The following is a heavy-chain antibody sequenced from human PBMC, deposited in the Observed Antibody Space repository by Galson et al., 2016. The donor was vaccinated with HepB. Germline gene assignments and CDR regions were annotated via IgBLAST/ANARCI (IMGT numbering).Heavy chain of an antibody. Sequence: SLRLSCAASGFTFSSYAMSWVRQAPGEGLEWVSAIGGSGGGTYYADSVKGRFTVSRDNSKNTLYLHMNSLRAEDTAVYYCVKELAPRGAWGQGTLVTVSS. J-gene: IGHJ4*02. V-gene: IGHV3-23*01. CDR2: IGGSGGGT. D-gene: IGHD1-26*01. CDR1: GFTFSSYA. CDR3: VKELAPRGA.